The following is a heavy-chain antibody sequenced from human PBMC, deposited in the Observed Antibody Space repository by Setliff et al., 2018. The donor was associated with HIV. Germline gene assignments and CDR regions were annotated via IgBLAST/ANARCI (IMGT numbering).Heavy chain of an antibody. CDR3: ARARYGGFDH. CDR2: ISGYNGQT. J-gene: IGHJ4*02. CDR1: GYNFDSLA. D-gene: IGHD3-16*01. Sequence: GASVKVSCKTSGYNFDSLAVIWVRQAPGQGLEWMGWISGYNGQTKDAQKFQGRLIMTTDTATSTSYMEMRSLRSDDTAIYYCARARYGGFDHWGQGSLVTVSS. V-gene: IGHV1-18*01.